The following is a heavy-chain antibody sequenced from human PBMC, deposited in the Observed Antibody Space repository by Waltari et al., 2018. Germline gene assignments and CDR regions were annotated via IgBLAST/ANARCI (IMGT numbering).Heavy chain of an antibody. J-gene: IGHJ4*02. CDR3: ARKMVITGYYFDY. CDR1: GGSFSGYY. V-gene: IGHV4-34*01. Sequence: QVQLQQWGAGLLKPSETLSLTCAVYGGSFSGYYWSWIRQPPGKGLEWIGEIKHSGSTNYNPSLKSRVTISVDTSKNQFSLKLSSVTAADTAVYYCARKMVITGYYFDYWGQGTLVTVSS. D-gene: IGHD3-22*01. CDR2: IKHSGST.